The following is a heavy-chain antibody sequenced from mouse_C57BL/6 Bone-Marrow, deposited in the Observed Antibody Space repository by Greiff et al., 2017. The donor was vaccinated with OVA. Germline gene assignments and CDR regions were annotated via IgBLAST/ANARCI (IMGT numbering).Heavy chain of an antibody. CDR2: INPYNGDT. J-gene: IGHJ3*01. CDR3: ARGGLHWAFGFAD. Sequence: EVQLVESGPELVKPGDSVKLSCKASGYSFTGYLMNWVMQSHGKSLEWIGTINPYNGDTYYNQKFKGKATLTVDKSSSTAHMHLRSLTSEDTAVTYDARGGLHWAFGFADWGQGTTVTVSS. V-gene: IGHV1-20*01. D-gene: IGHD2-4*01. CDR1: GYSFTGYL.